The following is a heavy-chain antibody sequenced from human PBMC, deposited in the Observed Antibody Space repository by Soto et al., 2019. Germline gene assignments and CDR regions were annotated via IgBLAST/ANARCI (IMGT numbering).Heavy chain of an antibody. Sequence: QVQLVESGGGLVKPGGSLRLSCEASGFTFSDYYMNWIRQAPGKGLEWVSYISSSGSPIYYADSVKGRFTISRDNAKNALDLQMNSLIAEDTAVYFCARASSGDYDDYAFDYWGQGTLGTVSS. CDR3: ARASSGDYDDYAFDY. J-gene: IGHJ4*02. V-gene: IGHV3-11*01. CDR2: ISSSGSPI. CDR1: GFTFSDYY. D-gene: IGHD4-17*01.